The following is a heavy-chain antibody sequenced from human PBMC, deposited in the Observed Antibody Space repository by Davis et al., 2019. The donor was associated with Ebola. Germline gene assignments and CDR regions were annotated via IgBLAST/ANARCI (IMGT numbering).Heavy chain of an antibody. CDR2: IKQDGSEK. J-gene: IGHJ6*02. Sequence: PGGSLRLSCAASGFTFSSYWMSWVRQAPGKGLEWVANIKQDGSEKYYVDSVKGRFTISRDNSKNTLYLQMNSLRAEDTAVYYCARPGGYCSGSFCPDYYYGMDVWGQGTTVTVSS. D-gene: IGHD2-15*01. V-gene: IGHV3-7*01. CDR1: GFTFSSYW. CDR3: ARPGGYCSGSFCPDYYYGMDV.